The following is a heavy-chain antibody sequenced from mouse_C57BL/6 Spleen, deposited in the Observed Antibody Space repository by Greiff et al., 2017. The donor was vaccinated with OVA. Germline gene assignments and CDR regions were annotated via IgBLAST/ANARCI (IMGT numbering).Heavy chain of an antibody. V-gene: IGHV1-9*01. CDR3: ARRGNYGSSPYWYFDV. Sequence: QVQLKQSGAELMKPGASVKLSCKATGYTFPGYWIEWVKQRPGHGLEWIGEILPGSGSTNYNEKFKGKATFTADTSSNTAYMQLSSLTTEDSAIYYCARRGNYGSSPYWYFDVWGTGTTVTVSS. CDR2: ILPGSGST. D-gene: IGHD1-1*01. CDR1: GYTFPGYW. J-gene: IGHJ1*03.